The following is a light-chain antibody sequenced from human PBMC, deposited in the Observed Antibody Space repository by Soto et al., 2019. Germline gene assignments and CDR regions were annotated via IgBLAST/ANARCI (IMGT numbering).Light chain of an antibody. V-gene: IGKV1-39*01. Sequence: DIQMTQSPSSLSASVGDRVTINCRASQSISSYLIWYQHKPGEAPKLMIYGASSLYSGVPSRFSGSGSGTEFTLTINSLQPEDFATYYCQQSYSNPLTFGGGTKVEIK. CDR2: GAS. CDR1: QSISSY. CDR3: QQSYSNPLT. J-gene: IGKJ4*01.